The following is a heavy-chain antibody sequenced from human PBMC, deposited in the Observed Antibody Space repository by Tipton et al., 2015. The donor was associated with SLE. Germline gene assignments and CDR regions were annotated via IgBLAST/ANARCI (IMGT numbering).Heavy chain of an antibody. D-gene: IGHD3-16*01. Sequence: GSLRLSCAASGFSVSMSHIKWVRQAPGKGLEWVSVHADSVKGRFTISRDISKNTVYLQMNSLRPEDTAVYYCARAPAYLYYAMDVWVQGTTVTVSS. V-gene: IGHV3-66*02. CDR3: ARAPAYLYYAMDV. J-gene: IGHJ6*02. CDR1: GFSVSMSH.